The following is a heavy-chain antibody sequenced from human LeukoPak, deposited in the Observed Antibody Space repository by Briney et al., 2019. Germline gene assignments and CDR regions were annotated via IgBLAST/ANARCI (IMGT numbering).Heavy chain of an antibody. J-gene: IGHJ5*02. V-gene: IGHV1-46*01. Sequence: ASVKVSCKASGGTFSSYAIGWVRQAPGQGLEWMGITNPSGGSTSYAQKFQGRVTMTRDTSTSTVYMELSSLRSEDSAVYYCARDPVTATNDNWFDPWGQGTLVTVSS. CDR2: TNPSGGST. D-gene: IGHD2-21*02. CDR3: ARDPVTATNDNWFDP. CDR1: GGTFSSYA.